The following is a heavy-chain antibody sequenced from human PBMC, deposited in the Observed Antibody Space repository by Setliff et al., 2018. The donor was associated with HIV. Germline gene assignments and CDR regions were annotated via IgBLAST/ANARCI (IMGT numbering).Heavy chain of an antibody. V-gene: IGHV5-51*01. CDR1: GYYFTSHW. CDR2: ISPTDSAT. Sequence: GESLKISCQTSGYYFTSHWIGWVRQMSGKGLEWVGVISPTDSATTYSPAFQGQVSVSVDLSTSTAFLEWNNLRASDTATYYCVRSGGVGELYGFWGQGTPVTVSS. CDR3: VRSGGVGELYGF. J-gene: IGHJ4*02. D-gene: IGHD3-3*01.